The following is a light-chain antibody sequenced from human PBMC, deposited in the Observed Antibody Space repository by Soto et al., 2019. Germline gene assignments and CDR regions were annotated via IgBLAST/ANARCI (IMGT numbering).Light chain of an antibody. CDR1: QSVSSY. Sequence: SQATLSLSPGERATLSCRASQSVSSYLAWYQQKPGQAPRLLIYDASNRATGIPARFSGSGSGTDFTLTFSSLEPEDFAVYYCQQRSNWPPITFGQGTRLEIK. V-gene: IGKV3-11*01. J-gene: IGKJ5*01. CDR2: DAS. CDR3: QQRSNWPPIT.